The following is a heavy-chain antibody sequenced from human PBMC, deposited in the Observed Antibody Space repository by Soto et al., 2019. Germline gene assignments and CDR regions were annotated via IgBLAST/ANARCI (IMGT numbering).Heavy chain of an antibody. CDR2: IYPSDSDT. CDR3: ARSGYNFGYQYWFDP. J-gene: IGHJ5*02. CDR1: GYNFATYW. Sequence: PGEALKLSCKGSGYNFATYWIGWVRQMPGKGLEWMGIIYPSDSDTRYSPSFQGQVTISADKSINTAYLQWSSLKASDSAMYYCARSGYNFGYQYWFDPWGQGTLVTVSS. V-gene: IGHV5-51*01. D-gene: IGHD5-12*01.